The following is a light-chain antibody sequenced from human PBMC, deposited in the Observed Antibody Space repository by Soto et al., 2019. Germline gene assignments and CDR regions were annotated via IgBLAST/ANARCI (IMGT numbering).Light chain of an antibody. CDR3: QSYDTSLSEV. Sequence: QAVVTQPPSVSGAPGQRVTISCTGNSSKIGAGYDVHWYQQLPGTAPKLLIYGNNNRPSGVPDRFFGSKSGTSASLAITGLQAEDEAGYYCQSYDTSLSEVFGGGTQLTVL. CDR2: GNN. CDR1: SSKIGAGYD. J-gene: IGLJ3*02. V-gene: IGLV1-40*01.